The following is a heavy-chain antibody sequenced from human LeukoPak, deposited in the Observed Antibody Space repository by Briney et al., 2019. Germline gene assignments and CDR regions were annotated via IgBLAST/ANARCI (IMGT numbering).Heavy chain of an antibody. CDR2: IYYSGST. J-gene: IGHJ4*02. Sequence: SETLSLTCTVSGGSLSNYYWSWSRQPPGKGLEWIGYIYYSGSTNYNPSFKSRVAISVDTSKNQFSLKLSSVTAADTAVYYCATWGIAVAGTFGYWGQGTLVTVST. CDR3: ATWGIAVAGTFGY. D-gene: IGHD6-19*01. CDR1: GGSLSNYY. V-gene: IGHV4-59*08.